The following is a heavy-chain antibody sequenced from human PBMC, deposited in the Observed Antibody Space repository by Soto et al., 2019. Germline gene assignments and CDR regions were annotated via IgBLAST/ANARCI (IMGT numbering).Heavy chain of an antibody. CDR2: IYYSGST. V-gene: IGHV4-31*03. CDR1: GGCICRWGYY. CDR3: AREGPYFDY. Sequence: LTCTVCGGCICRWGYYLRWIRQHPGKGLEWIGYIYYSGSTYYNPSLKSRVTISVDTSKNQFSLKLSSVTAADTAVYYCAREGPYFDYWGQGTLVTVSS. J-gene: IGHJ4*02.